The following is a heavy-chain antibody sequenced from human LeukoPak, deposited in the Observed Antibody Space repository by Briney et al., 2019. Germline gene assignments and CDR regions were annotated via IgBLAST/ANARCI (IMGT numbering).Heavy chain of an antibody. V-gene: IGHV3-48*01. CDR1: GFTFSSYW. Sequence: PGGSLRLSCAASGFTFSSYWMSWVRQAPGKGLEWVSYISSSSSTIYYADSVKGRFTISRDNAKNSLYLQMNSLRAEDTAVYYCARGERGSGSWDYYYYMDVWGKGTTVTVSS. J-gene: IGHJ6*03. D-gene: IGHD2-15*01. CDR2: ISSSSSTI. CDR3: ARGERGSGSWDYYYYMDV.